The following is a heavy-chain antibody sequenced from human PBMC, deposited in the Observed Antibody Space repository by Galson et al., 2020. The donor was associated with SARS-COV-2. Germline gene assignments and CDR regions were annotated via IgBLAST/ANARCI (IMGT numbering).Heavy chain of an antibody. Sequence: ASETLSLTCTVSGYSISSGYYWGWIRQPPGKGLEWIGSIYHSGSTYYNRSLKSRVTISVDTSKNQFSLKLSSVTAADTAVYYCARVGGITMIVVVTTHISYFDYWGQGTLVTVSS. CDR2: IYHSGST. V-gene: IGHV4-38-2*02. D-gene: IGHD3-22*01. CDR1: GYSISSGYY. J-gene: IGHJ4*02. CDR3: ARVGGITMIVVVTTHISYFDY.